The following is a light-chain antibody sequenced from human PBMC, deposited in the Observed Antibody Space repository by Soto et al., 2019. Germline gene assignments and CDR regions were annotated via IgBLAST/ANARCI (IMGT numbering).Light chain of an antibody. J-gene: IGLJ1*01. CDR2: EVN. V-gene: IGLV2-14*01. CDR1: SSDVGGYNY. Sequence: QSVLTQPASVSGSPGQSITISCTGSSSDVGGYNYVSWYQQHPGKAPKLMIYEVNYRPCGVSNRFSGSKSGNTASLTISGLQAEDEADYYCSAYTSSDTGVFGTGTKVTVL. CDR3: SAYTSSDTGV.